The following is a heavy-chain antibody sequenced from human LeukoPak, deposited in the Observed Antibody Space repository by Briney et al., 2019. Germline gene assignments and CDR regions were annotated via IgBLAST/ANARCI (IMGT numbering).Heavy chain of an antibody. J-gene: IGHJ5*01. CDR2: ISYDGSNK. CDR3: AKGGWIQLWYNNWFDS. Sequence: GGSLRLSCAASGFTFSNYGMHWVRQAPGQGLEWVAVISYDGSNKYYADSVTGRFTISRDNSKNTLYLQMNSLGAEDSAVYYCAKGGWIQLWYNNWFDSWGQGTLVTVSS. V-gene: IGHV3-30*18. D-gene: IGHD5-18*01. CDR1: GFTFSNYG.